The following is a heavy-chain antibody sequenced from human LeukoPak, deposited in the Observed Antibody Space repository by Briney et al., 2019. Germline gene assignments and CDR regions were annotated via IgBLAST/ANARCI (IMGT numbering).Heavy chain of an antibody. CDR2: ISGSGGST. CDR1: GCTFSSYA. D-gene: IGHD3-10*01. J-gene: IGHJ6*04. CDR3: AKDGPLRDGSGSPHTYYYYGMDV. V-gene: IGHV3-23*01. Sequence: GGSLRLSCAASGCTFSSYAMSWVRQAPGKGLEWVSAISGSGGSTYYADSVKGRFTISRDNSKNTLYLQMNSLRAEDTAVYYCAKDGPLRDGSGSPHTYYYYGMDVWGKGTTVTVSS.